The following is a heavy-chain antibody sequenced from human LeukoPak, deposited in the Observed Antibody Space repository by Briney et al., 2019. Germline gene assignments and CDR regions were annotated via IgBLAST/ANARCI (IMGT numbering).Heavy chain of an antibody. CDR3: ARGLTILDY. D-gene: IGHD3-3*01. J-gene: IGHJ4*02. CDR2: INHSGST. CDR1: GGSFSDYY. V-gene: IGHV4-34*01. Sequence: PSETLSLTCAVYGGSFSDYYWSWIRQPPGKGLEWIGEINHSGSTNYNPSLKSRVTISVDTSKNQFSLKLSSVTAADTAVYYCARGLTILDYWGQGTLVTVSS.